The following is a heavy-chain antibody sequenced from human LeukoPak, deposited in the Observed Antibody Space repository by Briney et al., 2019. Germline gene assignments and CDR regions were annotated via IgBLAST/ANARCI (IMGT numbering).Heavy chain of an antibody. CDR2: ISSSGSNI. Sequence: GGSLRLSCAASGFTFSSYEMNWVRQAPGKGLEWVSYISSSGSNIYYADSVKGRFTISRDNAKNSLYLQMNSLRAEDTAVYYCASNYRVGASDAFDIWGQGTMVTVSS. CDR1: GFTFSSYE. D-gene: IGHD4-11*01. V-gene: IGHV3-48*03. CDR3: ASNYRVGASDAFDI. J-gene: IGHJ3*02.